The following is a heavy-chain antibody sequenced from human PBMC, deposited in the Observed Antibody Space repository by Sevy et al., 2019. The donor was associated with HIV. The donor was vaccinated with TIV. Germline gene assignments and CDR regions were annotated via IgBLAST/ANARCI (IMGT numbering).Heavy chain of an antibody. D-gene: IGHD2-8*01. CDR1: RFTFSSYC. V-gene: IGHV3-74*01. CDR3: ARGVWNNIDS. CDR2: IASDGSST. Sequence: GGSLRLSCTASRFTFSSYCMHWVRQAPGKGLVWVSRIASDGSSTIYADSVKGRITISRDKAKNTLYLQMNNLRAEDTAVYYCARGVWNNIDSWGQGTLVTVSS. J-gene: IGHJ4*02.